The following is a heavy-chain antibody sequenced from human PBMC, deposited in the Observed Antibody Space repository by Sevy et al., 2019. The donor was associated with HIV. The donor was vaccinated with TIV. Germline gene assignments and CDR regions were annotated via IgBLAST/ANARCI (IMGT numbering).Heavy chain of an antibody. J-gene: IGHJ4*02. V-gene: IGHV3-30*03. CDR2: ISYDGVKT. CDR1: GFTFSTYG. Sequence: GGSLRLSCSASGFTFSTYGMHWVRQAPGKGLEWVAVISYDGVKTYYTDSMKGRFTISRDNSKNTLYLQMNSLRVEDTAVYYCARDGIAARLGLDYWGQGTLVTVSS. D-gene: IGHD6-6*01. CDR3: ARDGIAARLGLDY.